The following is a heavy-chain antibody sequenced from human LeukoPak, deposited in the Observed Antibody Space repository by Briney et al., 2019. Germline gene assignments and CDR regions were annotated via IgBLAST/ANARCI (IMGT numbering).Heavy chain of an antibody. CDR2: ISSSSSYI. Sequence: PGGSLRLSCAASGFTFSSYSMNWVRQAPGKGLEWVSSISSSSSYIYYADSVKGRFTISRDNAKNSLYLQMNSLRAEDTAVYYCARDQSSNLYYDILTGYGGDYALDVWGQGTTVTVSS. D-gene: IGHD3-9*01. CDR3: ARDQSSNLYYDILTGYGGDYALDV. V-gene: IGHV3-21*01. J-gene: IGHJ6*02. CDR1: GFTFSSYS.